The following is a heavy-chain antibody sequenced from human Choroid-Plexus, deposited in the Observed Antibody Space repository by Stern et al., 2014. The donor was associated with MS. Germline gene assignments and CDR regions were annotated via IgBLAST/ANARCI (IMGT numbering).Heavy chain of an antibody. CDR3: AKDRQWSTYFFDY. CDR2: ISYDGSDK. CDR1: GFTFSNFG. Sequence: VQLLESGGGVAQPGRPLILSCAASGFTFSNFGMNWVRQAPGKGLEWVALISYDGSDKYYADSVKGRFTIFRDNSKNTLYMHMNSLRAEDTAVYYCAKDRQWSTYFFDYWGQGSLVTVSS. D-gene: IGHD2-15*01. J-gene: IGHJ4*02. V-gene: IGHV3-30*18.